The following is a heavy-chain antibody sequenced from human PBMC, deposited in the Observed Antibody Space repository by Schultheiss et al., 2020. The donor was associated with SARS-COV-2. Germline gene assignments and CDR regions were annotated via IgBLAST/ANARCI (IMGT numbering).Heavy chain of an antibody. CDR3: ARRRGTSDWYFDF. J-gene: IGHJ4*02. CDR1: GYTFTGYA. Sequence: ASVKVSCKASGYTFTGYAVNWVRQAPGQGLEWMGWINTNAGNPTYAQGFTGRFVFSLDTSVSTAYLQISSLTAEDTAVYYCARRRGTSDWYFDFWGQGTLVTVSS. V-gene: IGHV7-4-1*02. D-gene: IGHD6-19*01. CDR2: INTNAGNP.